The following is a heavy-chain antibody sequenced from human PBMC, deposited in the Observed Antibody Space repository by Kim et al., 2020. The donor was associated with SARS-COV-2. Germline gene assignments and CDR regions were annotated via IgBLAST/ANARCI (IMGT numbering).Heavy chain of an antibody. Sequence: GGSLRLSCAASGFTFSNAWMSWVRQAPGKGLEWVGRIKSKTDGGTTDYAAPVKGRFTISRDDSKNTRYLQMNSLKTEGTDVYYCTTDPAGVGEGYYYYMDVCGKGTTLTVSS. CDR2: IKSKTDGGTT. D-gene: IGHD3-16*01. V-gene: IGHV3-15*01. J-gene: IGHJ6*03. CDR3: TTDPAGVGEGYYYYMDV. CDR1: GFTFSNAW.